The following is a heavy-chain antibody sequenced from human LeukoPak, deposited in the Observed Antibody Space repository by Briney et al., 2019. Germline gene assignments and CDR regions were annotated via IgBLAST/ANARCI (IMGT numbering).Heavy chain of an antibody. J-gene: IGHJ4*02. V-gene: IGHV4-38-2*02. D-gene: IGHD2-2*01. Sequence: SETLSLTCTLSGISISNGYYWGWIRQPPGKGLEWIGSSHYSGGTYYNPSLRSRVAISVDTSKNQFSLRLTSVTAADTAVYYCASRVVPAAFGLWGQGTLVTV. CDR2: SHYSGGT. CDR1: GISISNGYY. CDR3: ASRVVPAAFGL.